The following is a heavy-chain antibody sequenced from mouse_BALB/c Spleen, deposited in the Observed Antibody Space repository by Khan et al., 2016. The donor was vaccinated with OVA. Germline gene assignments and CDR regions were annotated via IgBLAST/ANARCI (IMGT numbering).Heavy chain of an antibody. J-gene: IGHJ3*01. D-gene: IGHD4-1*01. CDR1: GYTFTDYY. CDR2: IYPGSGNT. Sequence: QVQLKQSGAELARPGASVKLSCTASGYTFTDYYLNLVKQRPGQGLEWIGDIYPGSGNTYYNERFKGKATLTADKSSSTAYLQLSSLTSEDSAVYFGARSGTGSFAYWGQGTLVTVSA. CDR3: ARSGTGSFAY. V-gene: IGHV1-77*01.